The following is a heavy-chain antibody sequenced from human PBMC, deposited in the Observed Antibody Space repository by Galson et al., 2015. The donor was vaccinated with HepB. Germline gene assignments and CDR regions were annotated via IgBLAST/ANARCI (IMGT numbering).Heavy chain of an antibody. CDR3: AKNGRDVRQQLDGYYFDY. J-gene: IGHJ4*02. CDR2: ISYDGSNK. V-gene: IGHV3-30*18. CDR1: GFTFSSYG. D-gene: IGHD6-13*01. Sequence: SLRLSCAASGFTFSSYGMHWVRQAPGKGLEWVAVISYDGSNKYYADSVKGRFTISRDNSKNTLYLQMNSLRAEDTAVYYCAKNGRDVRQQLDGYYFDYWGQGTLVTVSS.